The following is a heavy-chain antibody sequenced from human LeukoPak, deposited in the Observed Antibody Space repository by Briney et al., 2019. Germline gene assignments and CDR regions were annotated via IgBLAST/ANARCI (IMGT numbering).Heavy chain of an antibody. Sequence: ASVKVSCKASGYIFTGYYLHWVRQAPGQGLEWMGWSNPSSGGTNYAQKFQGRVTMTRDTSISTAYMELSRLRSDDTAVYYCARGPSGGYDWLGHWGQGTLVTVSS. V-gene: IGHV1-2*02. CDR3: ARGPSGGYDWLGH. CDR2: SNPSSGGT. CDR1: GYIFTGYY. J-gene: IGHJ4*02. D-gene: IGHD5-12*01.